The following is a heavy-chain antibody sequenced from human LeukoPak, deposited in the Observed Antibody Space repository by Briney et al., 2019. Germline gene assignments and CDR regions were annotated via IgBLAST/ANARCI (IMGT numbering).Heavy chain of an antibody. Sequence: SVTVSCTASGGTFSSYAISWVRQAPGQGLEWMGGIIPIFGTANYAQKFQGRVTITADESTSTAYMELSSLRSEDTAVYYCAVPTHSYYDSSGYYPTDYYYYGMDVWGQGTTVTVSS. CDR3: AVPTHSYYDSSGYYPTDYYYYGMDV. CDR2: IIPIFGTA. CDR1: GGTFSSYA. J-gene: IGHJ6*02. V-gene: IGHV1-69*13. D-gene: IGHD3-22*01.